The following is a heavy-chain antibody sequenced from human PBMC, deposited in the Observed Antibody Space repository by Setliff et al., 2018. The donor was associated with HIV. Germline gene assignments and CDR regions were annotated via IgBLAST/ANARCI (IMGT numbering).Heavy chain of an antibody. CDR3: ARIIMPRGGAFDI. Sequence: KTSETLSLTCTVSGGSISSGSYYWSWIRQPAGKGLQWIGRIYTSGSTNYNPSLKSRVTISVDTSKNQFSLKLNSVTAADTAVYYCARIIMPRGGAFDIWGQGTMVTVS. J-gene: IGHJ3*02. CDR1: GGSISSGSYY. D-gene: IGHD3-10*01. V-gene: IGHV4-61*02. CDR2: IYTSGST.